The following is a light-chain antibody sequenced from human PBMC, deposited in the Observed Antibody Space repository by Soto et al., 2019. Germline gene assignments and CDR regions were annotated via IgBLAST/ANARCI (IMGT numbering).Light chain of an antibody. CDR1: SSDVGGYNY. CDR2: DVS. V-gene: IGLV2-11*01. J-gene: IGLJ2*01. Sequence: QSVLTQPRSVSGSPGQSVTISCTGTSSDVGGYNYVSWYQQHPGKAPKLMIYDVSKRPSGVPDRFSGSKSGNTASLTISGLQAGDEADYYCFSYAGSYSHVVFGGGTKLTVL. CDR3: FSYAGSYSHVV.